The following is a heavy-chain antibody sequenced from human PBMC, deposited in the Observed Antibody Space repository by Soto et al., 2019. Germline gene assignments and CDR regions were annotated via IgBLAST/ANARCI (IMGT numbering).Heavy chain of an antibody. V-gene: IGHV4-31*02. Sequence: SETLSLTCSVSGASTVSHYHWTWIRQPPGKGLEWMGYIFNSGTTFYNPSLTSRLSISMDTSGNHFSLELRSVTAADTAVYYCALALGPTTGLDYWGQGTLVTVSS. CDR2: IFNSGTT. CDR3: ALALGPTTGLDY. J-gene: IGHJ4*02. CDR1: GASTVSHYH. D-gene: IGHD1-26*01.